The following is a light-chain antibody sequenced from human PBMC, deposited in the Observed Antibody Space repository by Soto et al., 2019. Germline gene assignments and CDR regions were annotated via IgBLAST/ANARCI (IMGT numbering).Light chain of an antibody. V-gene: IGKV3-20*01. Sequence: EIVLTQSPGTLSLSPGERATLSCRASQSVSSSYLAWYQQKPGQAPRLLIYGASSRATGIPDRSSGSGSGTVFTFTISRLEPEDFALYYCQQYGSSPRVTFGGGTKVEIK. CDR3: QQYGSSPRVT. J-gene: IGKJ4*01. CDR2: GAS. CDR1: QSVSSSY.